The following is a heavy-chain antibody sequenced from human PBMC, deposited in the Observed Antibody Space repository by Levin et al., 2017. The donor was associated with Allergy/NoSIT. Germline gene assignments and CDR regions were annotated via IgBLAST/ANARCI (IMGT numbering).Heavy chain of an antibody. Sequence: GGSLRLSCEVSGFPFSSYAMSWVRQAPGKGLEWVSGITSGGAFTYYADSVKGRFTISRDNSKNTLSLQVHSLRAEDTAVYLCAKERGVDAAMWNDYWCQGILVTVSS. CDR1: GFPFSSYA. D-gene: IGHD5-18*01. V-gene: IGHV3-23*01. CDR2: ITSGGAFT. J-gene: IGHJ4*02. CDR3: AKERGVDAAMWNDY.